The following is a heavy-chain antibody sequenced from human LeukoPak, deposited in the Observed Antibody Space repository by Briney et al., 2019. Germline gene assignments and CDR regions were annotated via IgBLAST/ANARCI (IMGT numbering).Heavy chain of an antibody. V-gene: IGHV4-38-2*02. Sequence: SETLSLTCTVSGYSISSGYYWGWIRQPPGKGLEWIGSIYHSGSTYYNPSLKSRVTISVDTSKNQFSLKLSSVTAADTAVYYCARGQYYDFWSGYYSYFDYWGQGTLVTVSS. J-gene: IGHJ4*02. CDR1: GYSISSGYY. D-gene: IGHD3-3*01. CDR3: ARGQYYDFWSGYYSYFDY. CDR2: IYHSGST.